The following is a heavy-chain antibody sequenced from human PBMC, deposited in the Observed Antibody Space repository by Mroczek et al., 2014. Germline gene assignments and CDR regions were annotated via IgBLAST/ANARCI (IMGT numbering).Heavy chain of an antibody. J-gene: IGHJ6*03. CDR1: GGSISSGGYY. V-gene: IGHV4-31*03. CDR2: IYYSGST. D-gene: IGHD6-13*01. CDR3: ARAPVSSKHSRVYYYYMDV. Sequence: QVQLQQWGPGLVKPSQTLSLTCTVSGGSISSGGYYWSWIRQHPGKGLEWIGYIYYSGSTYYNPSLKSRVTISVDTSKNQFSLKLSSVTAADTAVYYCARAPVSSKHSRVYYYYMDVWGKGTTVTVSS.